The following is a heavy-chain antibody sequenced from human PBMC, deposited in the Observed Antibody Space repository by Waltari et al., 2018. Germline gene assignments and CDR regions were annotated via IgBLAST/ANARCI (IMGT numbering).Heavy chain of an antibody. D-gene: IGHD3-9*01. CDR1: GDSISSDKW. Sequence: QVQLYESGPGLVRPSGTLSLTCVVSGDSISSDKWWTWVRQPPGKGLEWVGEIHRSERTNYKPSIRSRVTLSLDKSKNQFSLNLYSVTAADTAVDYCARGGDWQFDYWGRGIPVTVSS. J-gene: IGHJ4*02. CDR2: IHRSERT. CDR3: ARGGDWQFDY. V-gene: IGHV4-4*02.